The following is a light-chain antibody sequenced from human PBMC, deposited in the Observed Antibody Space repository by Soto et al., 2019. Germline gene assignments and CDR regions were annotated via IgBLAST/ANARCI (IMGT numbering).Light chain of an antibody. CDR1: QNIGNW. CDR2: DAS. Sequence: DIQMTQSPSTLSASVGDRVTITCRASQNIGNWLAWYQQKPGKTPDLLIYDASSLESGVPLRFSGSGSGTEFTLTISSLQTDDSATYYCQQYNVEPWKFGQGTKVEIK. V-gene: IGKV1-5*01. J-gene: IGKJ1*01. CDR3: QQYNVEPWK.